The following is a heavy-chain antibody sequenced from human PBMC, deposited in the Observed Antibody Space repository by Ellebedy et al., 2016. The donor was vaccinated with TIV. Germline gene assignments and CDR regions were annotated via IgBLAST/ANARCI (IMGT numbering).Heavy chain of an antibody. J-gene: IGHJ6*02. D-gene: IGHD3-10*01. CDR3: ARRMGRGVKGKFPLDV. V-gene: IGHV5-51*01. Sequence: PGGSLRLSCEGSGYMFSTYWIAWVRQMPGNGLDWMVIIYPADSDTPYSPSFRGQVTMSVDKSIHPVYLQWNSLKASATAMYYCARRMGRGVKGKFPLDVWGQGTTVIVSS. CDR1: GYMFSTYW. CDR2: IYPADSDT.